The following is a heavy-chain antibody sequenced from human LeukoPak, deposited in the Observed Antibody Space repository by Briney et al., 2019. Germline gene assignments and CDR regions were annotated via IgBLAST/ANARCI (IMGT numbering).Heavy chain of an antibody. Sequence: SETLSLTCTASGGSISSGSYYWSWIRQPAGKGLEWIGRIYTSGSTNYNPSLKSRVTISVDTSKNQFSLKLSSVTAADTAVYYCARASITYYYDSSALEWGQGTLVTVSS. D-gene: IGHD3-22*01. V-gene: IGHV4-61*02. CDR2: IYTSGST. CDR1: GGSISSGSYY. CDR3: ARASITYYYDSSALE. J-gene: IGHJ4*02.